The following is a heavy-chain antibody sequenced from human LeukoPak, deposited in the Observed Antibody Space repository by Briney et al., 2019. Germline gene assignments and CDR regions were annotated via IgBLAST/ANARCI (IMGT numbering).Heavy chain of an antibody. CDR2: ISGSGGST. J-gene: IGHJ4*02. Sequence: GGSLRLSCEASGFTFSTYGINWVRQAPGKGLEWVSAISGSGGSTYYADSVKGRFTISRDNAKNTLYLQMHSLRAEDTAVYYCARVGSYSAADYWGQGILVTVSS. CDR1: GFTFSTYG. CDR3: ARVGSYSAADY. V-gene: IGHV3-23*01. D-gene: IGHD1-26*01.